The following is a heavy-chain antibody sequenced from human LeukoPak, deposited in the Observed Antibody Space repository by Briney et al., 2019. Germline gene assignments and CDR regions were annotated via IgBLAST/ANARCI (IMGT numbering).Heavy chain of an antibody. D-gene: IGHD4-17*01. CDR1: GGSISSHY. V-gene: IGHV4-59*11. J-gene: IGHJ6*03. CDR3: ARDFRDGDSVFYYYYMDV. CDR2: IYYSGST. Sequence: SETLSLTCTVSGGSISSHYWSWIRQPPGKGLEWIGYIYYSGSTNCNPSLKSRGTISIDTSKNQFSLKLSSVTSADTAVYYCARDFRDGDSVFYYYYMDVWGKGTTVTVSS.